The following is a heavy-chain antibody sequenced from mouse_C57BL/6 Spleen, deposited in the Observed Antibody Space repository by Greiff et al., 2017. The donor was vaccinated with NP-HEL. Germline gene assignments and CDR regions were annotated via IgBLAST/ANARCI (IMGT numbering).Heavy chain of an antibody. J-gene: IGHJ4*01. CDR2: ISSGGDYI. CDR3: TRGDYGSSFYYAMDY. CDR1: GFTFSSYA. V-gene: IGHV5-9-1*02. D-gene: IGHD1-1*01. Sequence: EVKVEESGEGLVKPGGSLKLSCAASGFTFSSYAMSWVRQTPEKRLEWVAYISSGGDYIYYADTVKGRFTISRDNARNTLYLQMSSLKSEDTAMYYCTRGDYGSSFYYAMDYWGQGTSVTVSS.